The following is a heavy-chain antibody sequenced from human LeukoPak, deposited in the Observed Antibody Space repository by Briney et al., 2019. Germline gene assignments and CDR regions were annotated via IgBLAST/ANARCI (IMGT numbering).Heavy chain of an antibody. CDR2: IDQDGGQI. CDR1: GFSFSDSW. J-gene: IGHJ4*02. CDR3: ARDWPYGSGSYGY. Sequence: GGSLRLSCVAAGFSFSDSWMTWVRQAPGKGLEWVANIDQDGGQIHYVDSVKRRFTISRDNARNSLYLQMNTPRAEDTAVYYCARDWPYGSGSYGYWGQGTLVTVSS. V-gene: IGHV3-7*01. D-gene: IGHD3-10*01.